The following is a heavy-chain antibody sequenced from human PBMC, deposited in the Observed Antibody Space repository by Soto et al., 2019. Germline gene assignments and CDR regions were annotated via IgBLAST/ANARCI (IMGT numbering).Heavy chain of an antibody. V-gene: IGHV3-21*01. CDR2: ISSSSSYI. CDR3: ARDTTYYDSSRPLDY. Sequence: PGGSLRLSCAASGFTFSSYSMNWVRQAPGKGLEWVSSISSSSSYIYYADSVKGRFTISRDNAKNSLYLQMNSLRAEDTAVYYCARDTTYYDSSRPLDYWGQGPLVTVSS. J-gene: IGHJ4*02. CDR1: GFTFSSYS. D-gene: IGHD3-22*01.